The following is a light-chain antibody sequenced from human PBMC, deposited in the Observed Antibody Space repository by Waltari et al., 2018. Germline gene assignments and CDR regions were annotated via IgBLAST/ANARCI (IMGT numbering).Light chain of an antibody. V-gene: IGLV2-23*02. CDR3: CSYAGLGIYV. Sequence: QSGLTQPASVSGSPGPSLTISCTVTRRDVGNYNFVSWYHQYPGKAPKLMVYEVTKRTSGVSDRFSGSKSGNTASLTIYGLQSEDEADYYCCSYAGLGIYVFGTGTKVTVL. J-gene: IGLJ1*01. CDR1: RRDVGNYNF. CDR2: EVT.